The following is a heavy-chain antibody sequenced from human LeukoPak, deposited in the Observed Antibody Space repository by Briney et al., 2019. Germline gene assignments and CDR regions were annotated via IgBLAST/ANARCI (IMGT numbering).Heavy chain of an antibody. CDR3: ARGVGAPDY. D-gene: IGHD1-26*01. CDR2: IYFSGST. CDR1: GDITHY. V-gene: IGHV4-39*01. Sequence: PSETLSLTCTVSGDITHYWGWIRQPPGKGLECIGSIYFSGSTYYNPSLKSRVSLSVDTSKNQFSLQLSSVTPEDTAVYYCARGVGAPDYWGQGALVTVSS. J-gene: IGHJ4*02.